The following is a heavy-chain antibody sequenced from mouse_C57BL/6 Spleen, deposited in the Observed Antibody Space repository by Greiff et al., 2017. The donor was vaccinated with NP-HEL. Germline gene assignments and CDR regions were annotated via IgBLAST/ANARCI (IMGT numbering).Heavy chain of an antibody. CDR3: ARGTYYGSSSDY. CDR2: IYPGDGDT. CDR1: GYAFSSSW. Sequence: QVQLKQSGPELVKPGASVKISCKASGYAFSSSWMNWVKQRPGKGLEWIGRIYPGDGDTNYNGKFKGKATLTADKSSSTAYMQLSSLTSEDSAVYFCARGTYYGSSSDYWGQGTTLTVSS. V-gene: IGHV1-82*01. J-gene: IGHJ2*01. D-gene: IGHD1-1*01.